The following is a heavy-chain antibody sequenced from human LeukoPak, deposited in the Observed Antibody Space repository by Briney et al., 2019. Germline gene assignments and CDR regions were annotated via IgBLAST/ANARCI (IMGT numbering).Heavy chain of an antibody. D-gene: IGHD3-10*01. V-gene: IGHV4-4*07. CDR2: IYTSGST. Sequence: PSETLSLTCTVSGGSISSYYWSWIRQPAGKGLEWIGRIYTSGSTNYNPSLKSRVTMSVDTSKNQFSLKLSSVTAADTAMYYCARDRNTMVRGVIVKYYYYMDVWGKGTTVTISS. CDR3: ARDRNTMVRGVIVKYYYYMDV. CDR1: GGSISSYY. J-gene: IGHJ6*03.